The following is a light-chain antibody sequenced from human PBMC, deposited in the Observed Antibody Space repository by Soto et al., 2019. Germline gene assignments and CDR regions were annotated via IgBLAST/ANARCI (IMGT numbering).Light chain of an antibody. CDR1: QSIRSW. Sequence: DIQMTQSPSTLSASVGDRVTITCRASQSIRSWLAWYQQKPGKAPKVLIYDASSLESGVPSRFSGCGSGTEFTLTISSLQPDDFATYYCQHNNGYSWTFGQGTKVDIK. CDR3: QHNNGYSWT. V-gene: IGKV1-5*01. J-gene: IGKJ1*01. CDR2: DAS.